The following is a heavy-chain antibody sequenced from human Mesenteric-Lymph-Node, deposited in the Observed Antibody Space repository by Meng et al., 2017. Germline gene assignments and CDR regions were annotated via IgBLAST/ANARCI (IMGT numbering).Heavy chain of an antibody. V-gene: IGHV3-23*01. Sequence: GGSLRLSCAASGFTFSSYAMSWVRQAPGKGLEWVSAISGSGGSTYYADSVKGRFTISRDSANSSLYLQMNSLRAEDTAVYYCARVATSSWSIYFDYWGQGTLVTVPS. J-gene: IGHJ4*02. D-gene: IGHD6-13*01. CDR2: ISGSGGST. CDR1: GFTFSSYA. CDR3: ARVATSSWSIYFDY.